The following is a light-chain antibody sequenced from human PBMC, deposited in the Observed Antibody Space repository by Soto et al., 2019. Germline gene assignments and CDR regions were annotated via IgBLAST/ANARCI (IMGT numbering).Light chain of an antibody. CDR2: DDS. CDR3: QTWGTGIQV. V-gene: IGLV3-21*02. CDR1: NIGSKS. Sequence: SYELTQPPSVSVAPGQTARITCGGNNIGSKSVHWYQQKPGQAPVLVVYDDSDRPSGIPERFSGSNSGAERYLTISSLQSEDEADYYCQTWGTGIQVFGGGTKLTVL. J-gene: IGLJ3*02.